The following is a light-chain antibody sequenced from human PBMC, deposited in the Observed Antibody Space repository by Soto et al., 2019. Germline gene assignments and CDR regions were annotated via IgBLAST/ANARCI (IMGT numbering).Light chain of an antibody. CDR2: AAS. V-gene: IGKV1-39*01. Sequence: DIQMTQTPSSLSASVGDRVTITCRASKSISSYLNLYQQKPGKAPKLLLYAASSLQSGVPARFSRSGSGTDFTLTIISLQAEDFATDCCQQCYSTPITFGQGPRLESK. J-gene: IGKJ5*01. CDR3: QQCYSTPIT. CDR1: KSISSY.